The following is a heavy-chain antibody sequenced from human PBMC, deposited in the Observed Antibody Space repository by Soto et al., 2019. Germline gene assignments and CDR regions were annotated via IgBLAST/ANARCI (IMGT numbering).Heavy chain of an antibody. CDR2: TYYKSKWFN. CDR3: ARGSWDDVSGHYYMDV. V-gene: IGHV6-1*01. CDR1: GDSVSSNSAG. J-gene: IGHJ6*03. Sequence: PSQTLSLTCAISGDSVSSNSAGWNWVRQTPSRGLEWLGRTYYKSKWFNNYAVPVKSRITINPDTSQNQFSLQLDSVTPEDTAVYYCARGSWDDVSGHYYMDVWGKGTTVTVSS. D-gene: IGHD5-12*01.